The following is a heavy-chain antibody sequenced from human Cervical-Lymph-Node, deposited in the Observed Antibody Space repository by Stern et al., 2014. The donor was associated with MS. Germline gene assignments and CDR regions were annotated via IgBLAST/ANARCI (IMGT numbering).Heavy chain of an antibody. CDR2: IYTSGST. CDR1: GGSISSGSYY. Sequence: QVQLQESGPGLVKPSQTLSLTCTVSGGSISSGSYYWSWIRQPAEKGLEWIGRIYTSGSTNYNPSPKSRVTISVDTYKNQYSLKLSSVTAADTAVYYCARDCRLRYFDNYGMDVWGQGTTVTVSS. J-gene: IGHJ6*02. V-gene: IGHV4-61*02. CDR3: ARDCRLRYFDNYGMDV. D-gene: IGHD3-9*01.